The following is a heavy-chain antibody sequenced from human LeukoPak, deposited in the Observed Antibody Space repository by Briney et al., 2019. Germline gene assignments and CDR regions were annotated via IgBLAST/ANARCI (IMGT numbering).Heavy chain of an antibody. CDR3: ASVDTAMVD. CDR1: GVSISSYY. D-gene: IGHD5-18*01. V-gene: IGHV4-59*13. CDR2: IYYSGST. Sequence: SETLSLTCTVSGVSISSYYWSWIRQPPGKGLEWIGYIYYSGSTNYNPSLKSRVTISVDTSKNQFSLKLSSVTAADTAVYYCASVDTAMVDWGQGTLVTVSS. J-gene: IGHJ4*02.